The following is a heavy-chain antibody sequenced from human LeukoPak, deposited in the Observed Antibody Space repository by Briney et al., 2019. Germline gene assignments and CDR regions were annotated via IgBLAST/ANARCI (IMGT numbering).Heavy chain of an antibody. CDR1: GFTFSSYA. J-gene: IGHJ4*02. D-gene: IGHD3-22*01. V-gene: IGHV3-30-3*01. CDR2: ISYDGSNK. Sequence: PGRSLRLSCAASGFTFSSYAMHWVRQAPGKGLEWVAVISYDGSNKYYADSVKGRFTISRDNSKNTLYLQMNSLRAEDTAVYYCAREDMIVVAPAPYYSDYWGQGTLVTVSS. CDR3: AREDMIVVAPAPYYSDY.